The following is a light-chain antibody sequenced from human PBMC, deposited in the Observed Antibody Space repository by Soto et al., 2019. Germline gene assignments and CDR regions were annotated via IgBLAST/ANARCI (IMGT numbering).Light chain of an antibody. CDR3: GTWDSSLSAGV. J-gene: IGLJ1*01. Sequence: SALTQAPSVSAAPGQKVTISFSGSSSNVGNNYVSWYQQLPGTAPKLLIYDNNKRPSGIPDRFSGSKSGTSATLGITGLXTGDEVDYYCGTWDSSLSAGVFGTGTKVTVL. V-gene: IGLV1-51*01. CDR2: DNN. CDR1: SSNVGNNY.